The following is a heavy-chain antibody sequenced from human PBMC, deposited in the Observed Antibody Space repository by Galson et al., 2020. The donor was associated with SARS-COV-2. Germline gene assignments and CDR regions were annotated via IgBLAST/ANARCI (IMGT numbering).Heavy chain of an antibody. Sequence: TGGSLRLSCAASGFTFSSYAMHWVRQAPGKGLEWVAVISNDGSNRCYADSVKGRFTISRDNSKNTLFLQMNSLRVEDTAVYYCARGPRFGELLSPFDSWGQGTLVTVSS. D-gene: IGHD3-10*01. CDR1: GFTFSSYA. J-gene: IGHJ4*02. CDR3: ARGPRFGELLSPFDS. V-gene: IGHV3-30-3*01. CDR2: ISNDGSNR.